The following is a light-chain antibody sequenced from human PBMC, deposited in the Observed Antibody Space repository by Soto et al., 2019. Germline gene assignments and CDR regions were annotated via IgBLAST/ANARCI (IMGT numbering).Light chain of an antibody. V-gene: IGKV1-27*01. J-gene: IGKJ1*01. CDR1: QGISNY. Sequence: DIQMTQSPSSLSASVGDRVTITCRATQGISNYSAWYQQKPGKVPKLLIYAASTLQSGVPSRFSGSGSGTDFTLTISSLQPEDVATYYCQKYDSALGTFGQGTKVDIK. CDR2: AAS. CDR3: QKYDSALGT.